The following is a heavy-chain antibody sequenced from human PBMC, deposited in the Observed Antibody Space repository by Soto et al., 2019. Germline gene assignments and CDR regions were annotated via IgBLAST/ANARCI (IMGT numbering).Heavy chain of an antibody. CDR2: FYSGGNT. CDR3: ARGRRAGATGGFDY. V-gene: IGHV3-53*01. J-gene: IGHJ4*02. D-gene: IGHD1-26*01. CDR1: GFTVSSNY. Sequence: EVQLVESGGGLIQPGGSLRLSCAASGFTVSSNYMSWVRQAPGKGLEWVSGFYSGGNTYYADSVKGRFAISRDNSKNTLYLQMNSPRAEDTAVYYCARGRRAGATGGFDYWGQGTLVTVPS.